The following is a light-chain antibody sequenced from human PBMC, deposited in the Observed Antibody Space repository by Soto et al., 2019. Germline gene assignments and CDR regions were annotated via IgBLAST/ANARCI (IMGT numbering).Light chain of an antibody. CDR1: SSNIGSNN. CDR2: YNS. J-gene: IGLJ1*01. Sequence: QSVLPQPPSVSGTPGQRVTVSCSGTSSNIGSNNVYWYQQVPGTAPKLLIFYNSQRPSGVPDRFSGSKSGASASLAITGLQAAVEGDCYSQSSDRGRRGADICGTGSVVPV. CDR3: QSSDRGRRGADI. V-gene: IGLV1-44*01.